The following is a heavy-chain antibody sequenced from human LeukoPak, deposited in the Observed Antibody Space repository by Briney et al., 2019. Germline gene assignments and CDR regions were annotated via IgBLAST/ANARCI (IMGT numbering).Heavy chain of an antibody. CDR2: ISSSSSYI. CDR1: GFTFSSYS. J-gene: IGHJ4*02. CDR3: ARGLGWLQSALGY. V-gene: IGHV3-21*01. Sequence: GGSLRLSCAASGFTFSSYSMNWVRQAPGKGLEWVSSISSSSSYIYYADSVKGRFTISRDNAKNSLYLQMNSPRAEDTAVYYCARGLGWLQSALGYWGQGTLVTVSS. D-gene: IGHD5-24*01.